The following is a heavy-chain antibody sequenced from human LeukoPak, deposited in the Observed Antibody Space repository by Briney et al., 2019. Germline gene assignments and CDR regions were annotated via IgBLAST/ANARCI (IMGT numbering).Heavy chain of an antibody. CDR2: INSDGSST. J-gene: IGHJ5*02. D-gene: IGHD3-16*01. V-gene: IGHV3-74*01. CDR3: AREVRMITFGGANQWFDP. Sequence: GGSLRLSCTASGFTFSSYWMHWVRQAPGKGLVWVSRINSDGSSTSYADSVKGRFTISRDNAKDTLYLQMNSLRAQGPAVYYCAREVRMITFGGANQWFDPWGQGTLVTVSS. CDR1: GFTFSSYW.